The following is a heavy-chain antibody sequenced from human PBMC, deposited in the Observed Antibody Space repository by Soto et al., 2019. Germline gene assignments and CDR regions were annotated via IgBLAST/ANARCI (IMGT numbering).Heavy chain of an antibody. Sequence: GGSLRLSCAASGFTFSSYAMSWVRQAPGKGLEWVSAISGSGGSTYYADSVKGRLTISRDNSKNTLYLQMNSLRAEDTAVYYCAKHALEWQIKGDFDYWGQGTLVTVSS. CDR2: ISGSGGST. V-gene: IGHV3-23*01. J-gene: IGHJ4*02. D-gene: IGHD3-3*01. CDR1: GFTFSSYA. CDR3: AKHALEWQIKGDFDY.